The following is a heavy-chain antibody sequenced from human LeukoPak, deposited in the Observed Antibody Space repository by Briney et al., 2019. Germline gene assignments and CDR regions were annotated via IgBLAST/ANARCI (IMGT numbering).Heavy chain of an antibody. D-gene: IGHD6-13*01. CDR1: GFTFSSYG. CDR2: ISYDGSNK. CDR3: AKNLIGYSSGWYQPNFDP. J-gene: IGHJ5*02. V-gene: IGHV3-30*18. Sequence: GGSLRLSCAASGFTFSSYGMHWVRQAPGKGLEWVAVISYDGSNKYYADSVKGRFTISRDNSKNTLYLQMNSLRAEDTAVYYCAKNLIGYSSGWYQPNFDPWGQGTLVTVSS.